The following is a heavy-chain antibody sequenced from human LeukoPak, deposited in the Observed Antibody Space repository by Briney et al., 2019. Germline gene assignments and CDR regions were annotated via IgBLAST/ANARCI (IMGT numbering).Heavy chain of an antibody. Sequence: ASVTVSCKASGYTFSSYAMNWVRQAPGQGLEWMGWISAYNGNTNYAQKLQGRVTMTTDTSTSTAYMELRSLRSDDTAVYYCARAPRVVRGVIITSPYYYMDVWGKGTTVTVSS. V-gene: IGHV1-18*01. CDR2: ISAYNGNT. CDR3: ARAPRVVRGVIITSPYYYMDV. CDR1: GYTFSSYA. J-gene: IGHJ6*03. D-gene: IGHD3-10*01.